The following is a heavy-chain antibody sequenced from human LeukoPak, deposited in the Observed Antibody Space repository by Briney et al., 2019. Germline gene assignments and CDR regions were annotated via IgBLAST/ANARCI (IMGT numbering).Heavy chain of an antibody. J-gene: IGHJ6*02. Sequence: KAGGSLRLSCAASGFTFSSYAMHWVRQAPGKGLEWVANIKQDGSEKYYVDSVKGRFTISRDNAKNSLYLQMNSLRAEDTAVYYCARASFSSSWAYYYYYGMDVWGQGTTVTVSS. D-gene: IGHD6-13*01. CDR3: ARASFSSSWAYYYYYGMDV. CDR1: GFTFSSYA. V-gene: IGHV3-7*01. CDR2: IKQDGSEK.